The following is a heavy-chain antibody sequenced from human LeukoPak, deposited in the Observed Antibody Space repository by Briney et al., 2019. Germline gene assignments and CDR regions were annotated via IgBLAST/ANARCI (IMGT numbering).Heavy chain of an antibody. D-gene: IGHD2-2*01. Sequence: SETLSLTCTVSGGSISSYYWSWIRQPPGKGLEWIGYIYYSGSTNYNPSLKGRVTISVDTSKNQFSLKLSSVTAADTAVYYCARGGPYCSSTSCYDLDYWGQGTLVTVSS. CDR1: GGSISSYY. V-gene: IGHV4-59*01. CDR2: IYYSGST. CDR3: ARGGPYCSSTSCYDLDY. J-gene: IGHJ4*02.